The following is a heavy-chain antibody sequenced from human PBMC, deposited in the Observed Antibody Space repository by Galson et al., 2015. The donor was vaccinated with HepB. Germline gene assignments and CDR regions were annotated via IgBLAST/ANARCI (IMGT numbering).Heavy chain of an antibody. CDR2: ISWNSGSI. D-gene: IGHD6-13*01. V-gene: IGHV3-9*01. CDR1: GFTFDDYA. Sequence: SLRLSCAASGFTFDDYAMHWVRQAPGKGLEWVSGISWNSGSIGYADSVKGRFTISRDNAKNSLYLQMNSLRAEDTALYYCAKDIIGRLYSSSFGYWGQGTLVTVSS. CDR3: AKDIIGRLYSSSFGY. J-gene: IGHJ4*02.